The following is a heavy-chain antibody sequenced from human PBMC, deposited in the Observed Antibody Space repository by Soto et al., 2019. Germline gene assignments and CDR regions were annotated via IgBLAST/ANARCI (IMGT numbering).Heavy chain of an antibody. Sequence: EVQLLESGGGLVQPGGSLRLSCAASGFTFSSYAMSWVRQAPGKGLEWVLAISGSGGSTYYADSVKGRFTISRDNSKNTLYLQMNSLRAEDTAVYYCAKVDSAIVVVPAAETDGFDYWGQGTLVTVSS. D-gene: IGHD2-2*01. CDR2: ISGSGGST. CDR3: AKVDSAIVVVPAAETDGFDY. V-gene: IGHV3-23*01. J-gene: IGHJ4*02. CDR1: GFTFSSYA.